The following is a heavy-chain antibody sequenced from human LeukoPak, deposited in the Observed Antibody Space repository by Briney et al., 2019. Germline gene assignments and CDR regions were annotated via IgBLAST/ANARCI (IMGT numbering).Heavy chain of an antibody. CDR2: IYYSGST. Sequence: SETLSLTCTVSGGSVSSTTYYWSWIRQPPGKGLEWIGYIYYSGSTNYNPSLKSRVTISVDTSKNQFSLKLSSVTAADTAVYYCARHQSSSPDNWFDPWGQGTLVTVSS. J-gene: IGHJ5*02. CDR1: GGSVSSTTYY. D-gene: IGHD6-6*01. CDR3: ARHQSSSPDNWFDP. V-gene: IGHV4-61*01.